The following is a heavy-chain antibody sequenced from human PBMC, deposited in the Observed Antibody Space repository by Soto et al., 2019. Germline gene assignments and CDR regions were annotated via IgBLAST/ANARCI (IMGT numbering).Heavy chain of an antibody. Sequence: SETLSLTCTVSGGSISSSSYYWGWILHPPGKGLEWIGSIYYSGSTYYNPSLKSRVTISVDTSKNQFSLKLSSVTAADTAVYYCARHVDRGGWYDSDCWGKGTMVTVSS. J-gene: IGHJ4*02. CDR3: ARHVDRGGWYDSDC. CDR2: IYYSGST. V-gene: IGHV4-39*01. CDR1: GGSISSSSYY. D-gene: IGHD6-19*01.